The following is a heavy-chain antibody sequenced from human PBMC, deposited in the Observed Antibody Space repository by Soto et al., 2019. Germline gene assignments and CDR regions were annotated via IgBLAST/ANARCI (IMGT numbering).Heavy chain of an antibody. CDR2: ISTSSSTI. D-gene: IGHD4-17*01. J-gene: IGHJ4*02. CDR1: GFTFSAYT. Sequence: EVQLVESGGGLLQPGGSLRLSCAASGFTFSAYTMNWVRQAPGKGLEWGSYISTSSSTIYYADSVKGRFTISRDSAKNSLYLQMNSLRDEDTAVYYCARGRPDYQTHYFDYWGQGTLVTVSS. CDR3: ARGRPDYQTHYFDY. V-gene: IGHV3-48*02.